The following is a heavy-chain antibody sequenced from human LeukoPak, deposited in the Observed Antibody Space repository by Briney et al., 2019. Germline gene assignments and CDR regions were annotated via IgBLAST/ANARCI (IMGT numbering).Heavy chain of an antibody. Sequence: PSETLSLTCTVSGGSISSYYWSWIRQPPGKGLEWIGYIYYSGSTSYNPSLKSRATISVDTSKNQFSLKLSSVTAADTTVYYCARPDSSGWFPFDYWGQGILVTVSS. D-gene: IGHD6-19*01. J-gene: IGHJ4*02. CDR3: ARPDSSGWFPFDY. V-gene: IGHV4-59*08. CDR1: GGSISSYY. CDR2: IYYSGST.